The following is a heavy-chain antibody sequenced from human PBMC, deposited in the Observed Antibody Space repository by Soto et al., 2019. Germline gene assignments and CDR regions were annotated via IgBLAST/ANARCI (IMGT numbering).Heavy chain of an antibody. V-gene: IGHV4-59*01. D-gene: IGHD2-15*01. CDR1: GGSISSYY. Sequence: SETLSLTCTVSGGSISSYYWSWIRQPPGKGLEWIGYVYYSGSTNYNPSLKSRVTISVDTSKNQFSLKLSSVTAADTAVYYCARDRLVDYYYYGMDVWGQGTTVTVS. J-gene: IGHJ6*02. CDR2: VYYSGST. CDR3: ARDRLVDYYYYGMDV.